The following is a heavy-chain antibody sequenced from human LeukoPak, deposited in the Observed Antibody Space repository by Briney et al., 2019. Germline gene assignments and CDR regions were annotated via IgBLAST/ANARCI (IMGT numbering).Heavy chain of an antibody. Sequence: SETLSLTCTVSGGSISSSSYYWGWIRQPPGKGLEWIESIYYSGSTYYNPSLKSRVTISVDTSKNQFSLKLSSVTAADTAVYYCARKQYCTNGVCYGYYFDHWGQGTLVTVSS. J-gene: IGHJ4*02. D-gene: IGHD2-8*01. CDR1: GGSISSSSYY. CDR3: ARKQYCTNGVCYGYYFDH. V-gene: IGHV4-39*01. CDR2: IYYSGST.